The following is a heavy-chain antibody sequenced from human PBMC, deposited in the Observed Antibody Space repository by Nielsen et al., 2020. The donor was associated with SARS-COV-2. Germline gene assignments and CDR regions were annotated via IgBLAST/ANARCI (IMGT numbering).Heavy chain of an antibody. V-gene: IGHV1-18*01. CDR2: ISAYNGNT. CDR3: ARAYEATYYDDSSGYYWGGCGY. D-gene: IGHD3-22*01. CDR1: GYTFTSYG. Sequence: ASVKVSCKASGYTFTSYGISWVRQAPGQGLEWMGWISAYNGNTNYAQKLQGRVTITTDTSTSTAYMELRSLRSEDTAVYYCARAYEATYYDDSSGYYWGGCGYWGQGTLVTVSS. J-gene: IGHJ4*02.